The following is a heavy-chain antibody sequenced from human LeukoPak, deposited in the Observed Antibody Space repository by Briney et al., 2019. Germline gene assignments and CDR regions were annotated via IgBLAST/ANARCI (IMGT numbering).Heavy chain of an antibody. Sequence: ASEKVSCKVSGYTLTELSMHWVRQAPGKGLEWMGGFDPEDGETIYAQKFQGRVTMTEDTSTDTAYMELSSLRSEDTAVYYCATSLTYYYDSSGWTFDYWGQGTLVTVSS. D-gene: IGHD3-22*01. CDR2: FDPEDGET. CDR3: ATSLTYYYDSSGWTFDY. V-gene: IGHV1-24*01. CDR1: GYTLTELS. J-gene: IGHJ4*02.